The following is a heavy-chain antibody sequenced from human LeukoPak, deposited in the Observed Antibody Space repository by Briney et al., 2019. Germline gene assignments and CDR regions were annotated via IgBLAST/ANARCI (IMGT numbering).Heavy chain of an antibody. D-gene: IGHD3-9*01. CDR3: ARDFDMGITPGDDFDF. Sequence: GGSLRLSCAASGFSFSKYWMHWVRQTPGEGLVWVARIKEDGTYTSYADSVKGRFTISRDNARNTVFLQMNSLRAEDTAVYYCARDFDMGITPGDDFDFWGQGTPVTVSS. CDR1: GFSFSKYW. CDR2: IKEDGTYT. J-gene: IGHJ4*02. V-gene: IGHV3-74*01.